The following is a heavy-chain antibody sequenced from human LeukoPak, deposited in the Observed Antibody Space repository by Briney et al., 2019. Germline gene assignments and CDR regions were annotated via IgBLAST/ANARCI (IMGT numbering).Heavy chain of an antibody. CDR1: GGSISSGSYY. CDR2: IYTSGST. Sequence: PSQTLSLTCTVSGGSISSGSYYWSWLRQPAGKGLEWIGRIYTSGSTNYNPSLKSRVTISVERSKNQFSLKLSSVTAADTAVYYCAREPQGPPYYYYGMDVWGQGTTVTVSS. D-gene: IGHD3-16*01. V-gene: IGHV4-61*02. J-gene: IGHJ6*02. CDR3: AREPQGPPYYYYGMDV.